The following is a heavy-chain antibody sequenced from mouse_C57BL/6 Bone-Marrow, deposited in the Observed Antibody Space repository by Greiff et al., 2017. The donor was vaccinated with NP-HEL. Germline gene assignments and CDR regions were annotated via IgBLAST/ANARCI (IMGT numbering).Heavy chain of an antibody. J-gene: IGHJ3*01. V-gene: IGHV1-18*01. CDR2: INPNNGGT. CDR3: ARSRDGYYGSLAY. CDR1: GYTFTDYN. D-gene: IGHD2-3*01. Sequence: EVQLQQSGPELVKPGASVKIPCKASGYTFTDYNMDWVKQSHGKSLEWIGDINPNNGGTIYNQKFKGKATLTVDKSSSTAYMELRSLTSEDTAVYYCARSRDGYYGSLAYWGQGTLVTVSA.